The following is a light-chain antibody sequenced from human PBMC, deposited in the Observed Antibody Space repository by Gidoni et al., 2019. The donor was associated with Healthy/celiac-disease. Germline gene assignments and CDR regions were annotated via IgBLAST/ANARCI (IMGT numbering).Light chain of an antibody. V-gene: IGKV1-9*01. CDR2: AAS. CDR1: QGISSY. J-gene: IGKJ2*01. Sequence: DIQLTQSPSFLSASVEDRVTITCRPRQGISSYLAWYQQKPGKAPKLLIYAASTLQSGVPARFSGSGSGTEFTLTISSLQPEDFATYYCQQLSTFGQGTKLEIK. CDR3: QQLST.